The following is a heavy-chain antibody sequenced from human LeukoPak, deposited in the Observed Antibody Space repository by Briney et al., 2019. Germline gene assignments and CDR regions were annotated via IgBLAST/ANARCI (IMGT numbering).Heavy chain of an antibody. CDR1: RFAFSSYE. Sequence: PGGSLRLSCAACRFAFSSYEMNWVRQAPGKGLEWVSYISSSGSTIYYADSVKGRFTISRDNAKNSLYLQMNSLRAEDTAVYYCASRMTTVTTFLLDWGQGTLVTVSS. CDR3: ASRMTTVTTFLLD. J-gene: IGHJ4*02. D-gene: IGHD4-17*01. V-gene: IGHV3-48*03. CDR2: ISSSGSTI.